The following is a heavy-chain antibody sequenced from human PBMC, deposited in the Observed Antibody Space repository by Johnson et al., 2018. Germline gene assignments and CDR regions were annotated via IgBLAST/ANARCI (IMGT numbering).Heavy chain of an antibody. CDR1: GFTFSSYG. Sequence: QVQLVQSGGGVVQPGRSLRLSCAASGFTFSSYGMHWVRQAPGKGLEWVAVIWYDGSNKYYADSVKGRFTISRDNSKNTLYLQMNSLRAEDTAGYYCARARLGSTSGMDVWGQGTTVTVSS. CDR2: IWYDGSNK. V-gene: IGHV3-33*01. J-gene: IGHJ6*02. CDR3: ARARLGSTSGMDV. D-gene: IGHD5/OR15-5a*01.